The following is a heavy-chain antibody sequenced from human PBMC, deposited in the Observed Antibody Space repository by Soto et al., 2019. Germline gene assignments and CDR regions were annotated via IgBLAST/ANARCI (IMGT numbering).Heavy chain of an antibody. Sequence: DVQLVESGGGLVQPGGSLRLSCAASGFTFGYYNMHWVRQAPGKGLEWVSFVRSSGDDTYYADSVKGRFTISRDNAKDSLYLRMNSLREEDTAVYYCARDGESSSSSDFDFWGQGALVTVSS. D-gene: IGHD2-2*01. CDR1: GFTFGYYN. V-gene: IGHV3-48*02. CDR2: VRSSGDDT. J-gene: IGHJ4*02. CDR3: ARDGESSSSSDFDF.